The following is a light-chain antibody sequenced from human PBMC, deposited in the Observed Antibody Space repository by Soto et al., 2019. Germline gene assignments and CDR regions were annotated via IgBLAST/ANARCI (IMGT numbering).Light chain of an antibody. CDR3: QQNYSYPRT. CDR1: QSISSY. Sequence: DIHMTQSPSSLSASVGDRVTITCRASQSISSYLTWYQQKPGKAPNLLIHAAFNLQSGVPSRFSGSGSGTDFTLTISSLQSEDFATYYCQQNYSYPRTVGQGTKVDIK. CDR2: AAF. V-gene: IGKV1-39*01. J-gene: IGKJ1*01.